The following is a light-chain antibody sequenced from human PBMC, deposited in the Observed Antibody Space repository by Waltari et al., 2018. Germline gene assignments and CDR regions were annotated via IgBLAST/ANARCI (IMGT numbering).Light chain of an antibody. V-gene: IGLV2-14*01. Sequence: QSALTQPASVSGSPGQSITISCTGTRSDVGGYNYVPWYQQPPGKAPKLMIYQVSNRPSGVSNRFSGSKSGNTASLTISGLQAEDEADYYCSSYTSSSTVFGGGTKLTVL. CDR1: RSDVGGYNY. J-gene: IGLJ2*01. CDR3: SSYTSSSTV. CDR2: QVS.